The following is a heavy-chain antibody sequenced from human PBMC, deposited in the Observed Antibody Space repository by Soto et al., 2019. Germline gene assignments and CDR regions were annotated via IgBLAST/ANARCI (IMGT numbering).Heavy chain of an antibody. Sequence: ASVKVSCKASGYTFTSYGISWVRQAPGQGLEWMGWISAYNGNTNYAQKLQGRVTMTTDTSTSTAYMELRSLRSDDTAVYYCARDSGEYTLYYYGMDVWGQGTTVTVSS. CDR2: ISAYNGNT. J-gene: IGHJ6*02. D-gene: IGHD1-1*01. CDR1: GYTFTSYG. V-gene: IGHV1-18*01. CDR3: ARDSGEYTLYYYGMDV.